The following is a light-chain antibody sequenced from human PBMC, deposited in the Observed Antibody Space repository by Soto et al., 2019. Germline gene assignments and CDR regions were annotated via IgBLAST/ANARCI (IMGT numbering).Light chain of an antibody. Sequence: QPVLTQSPSASASLGASVKLTCTLSSGHSSYVIAWHQQQPEKGPRYLMRLNSDGSHNKGDGIPDRFSGSSSGAERYLTISSLQSEDEADYYCQTWGTGHVVFGGGTKLTVL. J-gene: IGLJ2*01. CDR1: SGHSSYV. V-gene: IGLV4-69*01. CDR3: QTWGTGHVV. CDR2: LNSDGSH.